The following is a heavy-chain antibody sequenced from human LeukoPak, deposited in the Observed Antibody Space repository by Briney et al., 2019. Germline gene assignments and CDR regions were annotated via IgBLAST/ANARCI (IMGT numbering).Heavy chain of an antibody. V-gene: IGHV3-48*03. CDR1: GFTFSSYE. J-gene: IGHJ6*02. CDR3: ARDQFSISGYYYGMDV. Sequence: PGGSLRLSCAASGFTFSSYEMNWVRQAPGKGLEWVSYISSSGSTIYYADSVKGRFTISRDNAKNSLYLQMNSLRAEDTAVYYCARDQFSISGYYYGMDVWGQGTTVTVSS. CDR2: ISSSGSTI. D-gene: IGHD2-21*01.